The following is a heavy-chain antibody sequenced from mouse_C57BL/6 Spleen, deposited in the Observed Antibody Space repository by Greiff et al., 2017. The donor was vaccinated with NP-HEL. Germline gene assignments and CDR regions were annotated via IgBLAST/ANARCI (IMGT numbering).Heavy chain of an antibody. D-gene: IGHD2-13*01. Sequence: QVQLQQPGAELVKPGASVKLSCKASGYNFTSYWMQWVKQRPGQGLEWIGEIDPADSYTNYNQKFKGKATLTVDTSASKAYMQLSSMTSEASAGYYCAREVTTGRWLMDYWVQGTSVTVSS. CDR1: GYNFTSYW. CDR3: AREVTTGRWLMDY. CDR2: IDPADSYT. J-gene: IGHJ4*01. V-gene: IGHV1-50*01.